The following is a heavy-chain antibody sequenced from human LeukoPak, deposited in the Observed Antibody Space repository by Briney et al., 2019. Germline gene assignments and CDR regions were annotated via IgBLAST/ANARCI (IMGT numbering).Heavy chain of an antibody. CDR1: GGSISSRSYY. CDR3: ARHLYSGSSPIDY. J-gene: IGHJ4*02. V-gene: IGHV4-39*01. Sequence: PSETLSLTCTVSGGSISSRSYYWGWIRQPPGKGLEWIGSIYYSGTTYYNPSLKSRVIISVDTSKNQFSLKLTSVTAADTAVYYCARHLYSGSSPIDYWGQGTLVTVSS. CDR2: IYYSGTT. D-gene: IGHD1-26*01.